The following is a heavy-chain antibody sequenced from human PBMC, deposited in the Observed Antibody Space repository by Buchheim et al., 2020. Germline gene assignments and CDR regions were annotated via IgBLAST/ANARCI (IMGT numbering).Heavy chain of an antibody. J-gene: IGHJ4*02. D-gene: IGHD6-19*01. V-gene: IGHV1-46*01. CDR3: ARDSGPVAGPTGHYYCDY. CDR2: INPSGGST. CDR1: GYTFTSYY. Sequence: QVQLVQSGAEVKKPGASVKVSCKASGYTFTSYYMHWVRQAPGQGLEWMGIINPSGGSTSYAQKFQGRVTMTRDTSKSTVYLELSSLRSEDTAVYYCARDSGPVAGPTGHYYCDYWGQGTL.